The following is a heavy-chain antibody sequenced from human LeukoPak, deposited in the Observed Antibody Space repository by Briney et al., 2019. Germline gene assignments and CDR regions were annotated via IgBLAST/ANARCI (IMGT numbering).Heavy chain of an antibody. CDR3: ASGGGKSIAAAGTSYNYFDY. CDR1: GGSISSYY. V-gene: IGHV4-59*01. J-gene: IGHJ4*02. CDR2: IYYSGST. Sequence: PSETLSLTCTVSGGSISSYYWSWIRQPPGKGLEWIGYIYYSGSTNYNPSLKSRVTISVDTSKNQFSLKLSSVTAADTAVYYCASGGGKSIAAAGTSYNYFDYWGQGTLVTVSS. D-gene: IGHD6-13*01.